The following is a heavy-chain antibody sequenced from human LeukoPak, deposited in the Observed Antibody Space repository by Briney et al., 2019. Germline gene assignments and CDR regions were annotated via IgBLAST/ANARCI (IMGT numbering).Heavy chain of an antibody. CDR3: ARATRNWFDP. V-gene: IGHV4-59*01. Sequence: SETLSLTCTVSGGSISSYYWSWVRQPPGKVLEWIGYIYYSGSTNYSPSLKSRVTISVDTSKNQFSLKLTSVTAADTAVYYCARATRNWFDPWGQGTLVTVSS. CDR2: IYYSGST. D-gene: IGHD5-12*01. J-gene: IGHJ5*02. CDR1: GGSISSYY.